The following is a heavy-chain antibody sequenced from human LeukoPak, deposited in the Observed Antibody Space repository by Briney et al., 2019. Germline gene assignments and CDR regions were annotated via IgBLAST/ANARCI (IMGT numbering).Heavy chain of an antibody. CDR1: GYTFSTYH. D-gene: IGHD1-26*01. V-gene: IGHV1-46*01. CDR2: INPSGATT. Sequence: ASVKVSCKASGYTFSTYHMHWVRQAPGQGLEWVGVINPSGATTTYAQKFQGRVTMTRDTSTSTVYMELSSQRIEDTAMYYRSRDSGGSYNDYWGQGTMVTVSS. CDR3: SRDSGGSYNDY. J-gene: IGHJ4*02.